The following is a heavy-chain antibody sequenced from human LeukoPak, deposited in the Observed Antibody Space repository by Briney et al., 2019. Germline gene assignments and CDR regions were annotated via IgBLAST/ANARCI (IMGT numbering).Heavy chain of an antibody. V-gene: IGHV4-39*07. CDR2: IYYSGST. CDR3: ARVVYYDSSGYADY. CDR1: GGSISSSSYY. Sequence: SETLSLTCTVSGGSISSSSYYWGWIRQPPGKGLEWIGSIYYSGSTYYNPSLKGRVTISVDTSKNQFSLKLSSVTAADTAVYYCARVVYYDSSGYADYWGQGTLVTVSS. J-gene: IGHJ4*02. D-gene: IGHD3-22*01.